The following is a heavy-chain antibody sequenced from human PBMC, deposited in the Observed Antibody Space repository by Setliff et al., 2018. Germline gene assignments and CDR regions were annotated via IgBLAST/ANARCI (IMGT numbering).Heavy chain of an antibody. CDR3: ARRVSDYDFWSGYSGYYYYYMDV. D-gene: IGHD3-3*01. CDR2: IYYSGST. J-gene: IGHJ6*03. Sequence: SETLSLTCTVSGGSISSGGYYWSWIRQHPGKGLEWIGYIYYSGSTYYNPSLKSRVTISVDTSKNQFSLKLSSVTAADTAVYYCARRVSDYDFWSGYSGYYYYYMDVWGKGTTVTAP. V-gene: IGHV4-31*03. CDR1: GGSISSGGYY.